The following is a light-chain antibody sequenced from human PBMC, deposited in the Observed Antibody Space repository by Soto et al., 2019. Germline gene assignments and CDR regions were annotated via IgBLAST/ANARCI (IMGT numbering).Light chain of an antibody. V-gene: IGLV1-40*01. J-gene: IGLJ1*01. CDR1: SSNIGAGYD. CDR3: QSYDSSLSVYV. CDR2: ANR. Sequence: QSVLTQPPSVSGAPGQRVTISCTGSSSNIGAGYDVHWYQQLPGTAPKLLIYANRNRPSGVPDRFSVSKSDTSASLAITGLQAEDEADYYCQSYDSSLSVYVFGTGTKLTVL.